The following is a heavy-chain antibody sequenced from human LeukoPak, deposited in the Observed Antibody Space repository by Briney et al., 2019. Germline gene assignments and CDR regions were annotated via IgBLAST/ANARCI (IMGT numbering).Heavy chain of an antibody. CDR3: ARYAPPTTVATRFFDS. Sequence: GGSLRLSCAASGFTFSSYAMTWVRQAPGKGLEWVSVIASGGGGIQYADSVKGRFIISRDNSKSTLYLQMSGLRAEDTAMYYCARYAPPTTVATRFFDSWGQGALVTVSS. CDR2: IASGGGGI. V-gene: IGHV3-23*01. J-gene: IGHJ4*02. CDR1: GFTFSSYA. D-gene: IGHD4-23*01.